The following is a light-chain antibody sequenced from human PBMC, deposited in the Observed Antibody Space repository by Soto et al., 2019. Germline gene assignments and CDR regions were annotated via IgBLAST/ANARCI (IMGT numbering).Light chain of an antibody. CDR1: SSDIGGYNY. V-gene: IGLV2-14*01. J-gene: IGLJ2*01. CDR2: DVS. Sequence: QSALTQPASASGSPGQSVTVSCIGTSSDIGGYNYVSRYQQHQGKAPKLMIHDVSNRPSGVSDRFSGSRSGNTASLTISGLQADDEAYYYCSSYASSNTQVFGGGTKLTVL. CDR3: SSYASSNTQV.